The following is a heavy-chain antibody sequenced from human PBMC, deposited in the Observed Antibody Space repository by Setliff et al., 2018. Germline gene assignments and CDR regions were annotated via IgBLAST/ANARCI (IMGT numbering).Heavy chain of an antibody. V-gene: IGHV4-59*12. D-gene: IGHD1-1*01. J-gene: IGHJ4*02. CDR1: GDSMSFSY. CDR2: IYYSGST. CDR3: ARGRYDFDY. Sequence: PSETLSLTCSVSGDSMSFSYWSWIRQPPGKGLEWIGYIYYSGSTDSHPSLKSRVSISIDTSKNQFSLKLSSVTAADTAVYYCARGRYDFDYWGQGTLVTVSS.